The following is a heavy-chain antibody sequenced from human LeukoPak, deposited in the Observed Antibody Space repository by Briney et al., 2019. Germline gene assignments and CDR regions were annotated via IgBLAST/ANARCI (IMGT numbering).Heavy chain of an antibody. J-gene: IGHJ6*04. CDR2: ISGSGGST. CDR3: ARARLVVVPAATSDV. V-gene: IGHV3-23*01. Sequence: GGSLRLSCAASGFTFSSYSMSWVRQAPGKGLEWVSAISGSGGSTYYADSVKGRFTISRDNSKNTLYLQMNSLRAEDTAVYYCARARLVVVPAATSDVWGKGTTVTVSS. D-gene: IGHD2-2*01. CDR1: GFTFSSYS.